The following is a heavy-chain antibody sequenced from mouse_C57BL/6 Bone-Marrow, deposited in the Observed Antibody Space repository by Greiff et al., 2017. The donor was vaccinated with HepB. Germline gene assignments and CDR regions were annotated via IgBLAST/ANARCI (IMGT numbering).Heavy chain of an antibody. CDR2: IYPGSGST. Sequence: QVQLQQPGAELVKPGASVKMSCKASGYTFTSYWITWVKQRPGQGLEWIGDIYPGSGSTNYNEKFKSKATLTVDTSSSTAYMQLSSLTSEDAAVYYCARTGILRYYFDYWGQGTTLTVSS. D-gene: IGHD1-1*01. V-gene: IGHV1-55*01. CDR3: ARTGILRYYFDY. J-gene: IGHJ2*01. CDR1: GYTFTSYW.